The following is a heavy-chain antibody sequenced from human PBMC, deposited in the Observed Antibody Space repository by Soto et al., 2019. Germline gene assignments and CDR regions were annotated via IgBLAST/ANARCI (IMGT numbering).Heavy chain of an antibody. V-gene: IGHV3-23*01. CDR3: AKSLSVTTTWFDA. CDR1: GFTFSSYA. CDR2: ISGSDDTT. D-gene: IGHD4-17*01. J-gene: IGHJ5*02. Sequence: EVQLLESGGGLVQPGGSLRLSCAASGFTFSSYAMSWVRQAPGKGLEWVSGISGSDDTTYSADSVKGRFTISRDNSKNTLYLQMNSLRAEDTATYYCAKSLSVTTTWFDAWGQGSLVSVSS.